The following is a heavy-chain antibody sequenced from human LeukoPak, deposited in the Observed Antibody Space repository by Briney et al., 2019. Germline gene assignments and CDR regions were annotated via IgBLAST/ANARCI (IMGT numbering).Heavy chain of an antibody. Sequence: PSQTLSLTCTVSCGSISSGDYYWSWIRQPPGKGLEWIGYIYYSGSTYYNPSLKSRVTISVDTSKNQFSLKLSSVTAADTAVYYCARGYYYDSSGYAPDYWGQGTLVTVSS. J-gene: IGHJ4*02. CDR3: ARGYYYDSSGYAPDY. CDR2: IYYSGST. V-gene: IGHV4-30-4*01. D-gene: IGHD3-22*01. CDR1: CGSISSGDYY.